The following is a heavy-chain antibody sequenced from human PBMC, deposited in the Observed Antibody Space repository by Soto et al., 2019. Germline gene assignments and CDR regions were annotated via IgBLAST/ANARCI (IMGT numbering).Heavy chain of an antibody. CDR1: GGSFSGYY. D-gene: IGHD1-7*01. Sequence: PSETLSLTCAVYGGSFSGYYWSWIRQPPGKGLEWIGEINHSGSTNYNPSLKSRVTISVDTSKNQFYLKLSSVTAADTAVYYCARGRGYNWNYYTPTLWGQGTLVTVSS. CDR3: ARGRGYNWNYYTPTL. V-gene: IGHV4-34*01. J-gene: IGHJ4*02. CDR2: INHSGST.